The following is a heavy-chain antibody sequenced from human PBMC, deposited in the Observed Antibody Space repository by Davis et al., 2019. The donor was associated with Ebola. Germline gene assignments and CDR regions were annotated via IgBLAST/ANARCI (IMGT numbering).Heavy chain of an antibody. V-gene: IGHV3-48*03. CDR3: ARAQKYYDYIWGSYRWVAFDI. J-gene: IGHJ3*02. CDR2: ISSTGSNV. CDR1: GFTLSTYE. D-gene: IGHD3-16*02. Sequence: GGSLRLSCVASGFTLSTYEINWVRQAPGKGLEWVSYISSTGSNVYYADSVRGRFTSSRDSAKDSVYLQMNSLRAEDTAVYYCARAQKYYDYIWGSYRWVAFDIWGQGTMVTVSS.